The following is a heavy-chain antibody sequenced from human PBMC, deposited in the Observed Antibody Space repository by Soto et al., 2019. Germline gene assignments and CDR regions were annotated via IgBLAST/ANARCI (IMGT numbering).Heavy chain of an antibody. CDR2: ITASGSAT. Sequence: EVQLLESGGGLVQPGGSLRLSCAASGFTFNSYAMTWVRLAPGKGLEWVSAITASGSATYHANSVTGRFAISRDNSNTRLYLEMNSLRAEDTAIYYCAKDYDLAVAGDDHWCQGTLVTVSS. CDR3: AKDYDLAVAGDDH. CDR1: GFTFNSYA. V-gene: IGHV3-23*01. J-gene: IGHJ5*02. D-gene: IGHD6-19*01.